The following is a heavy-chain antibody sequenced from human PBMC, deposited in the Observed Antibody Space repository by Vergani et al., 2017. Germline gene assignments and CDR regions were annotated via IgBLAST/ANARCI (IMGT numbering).Heavy chain of an antibody. CDR1: GFTFDDYA. D-gene: IGHD6-13*01. J-gene: IGHJ4*02. CDR2: ISWNSGSI. Sequence: EVQLVESGGGLVQPGRSLRLSCAASGFTFDDYAMHWVRQAPGKGLEWVSGISWNSGSIGYADSVKGRFTISRDNSKNTLYLQMNSLRAEDTAVYYCARGSREQQLVPGYWGQGTLVTVSS. CDR3: ARGSREQQLVPGY. V-gene: IGHV3-9*01.